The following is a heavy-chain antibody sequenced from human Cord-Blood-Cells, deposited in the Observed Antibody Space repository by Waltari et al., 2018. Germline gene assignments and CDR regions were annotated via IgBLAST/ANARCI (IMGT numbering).Heavy chain of an antibody. D-gene: IGHD2-2*01. V-gene: IGHV1-3*01. CDR2: INAGNGKT. CDR1: GYTFTSYA. J-gene: IGHJ6*02. CDR3: ARDAVVVVPAAIVGYYYYYGMDV. Sequence: QVQLVQSGAEGKKPGASVKVSCKASGYTFTSYAMHWGGKAPGKRLEGMGWINAGNGKTKYSKKFQGRVTITRDTSASTAYMELSSLRSEDTAVYYCARDAVVVVPAAIVGYYYYYGMDVWGQGTTVTVSS.